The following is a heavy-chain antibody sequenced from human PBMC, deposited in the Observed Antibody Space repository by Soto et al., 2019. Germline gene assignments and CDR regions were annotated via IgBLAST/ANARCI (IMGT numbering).Heavy chain of an antibody. J-gene: IGHJ4*02. Sequence: QVQLVESGGGVVQPGRSLRLSCAASGFTFSSYAMHWVRQAPGKGLEWVAVISYDGSNKSYADSVKGRFTISRDNYKNTLYLQMNSLRAEDTAVYYCARDLLLWFGESTDFDYWGQGTLVTVSS. V-gene: IGHV3-30-3*01. CDR1: GFTFSSYA. CDR3: ARDLLLWFGESTDFDY. D-gene: IGHD3-10*01. CDR2: ISYDGSNK.